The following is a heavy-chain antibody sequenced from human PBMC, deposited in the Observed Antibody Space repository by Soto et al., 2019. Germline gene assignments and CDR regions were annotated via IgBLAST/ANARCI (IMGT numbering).Heavy chain of an antibody. Sequence: QVQLQESGPGLVKPSGTLSLTCAVSGGSISSSNWWSWVRQPPGKGLEWIGEIYHSGSPHYNPSLQSRVTISVDKSKNQFSLKLSSVTAADTAVYYCASVRGGYYYAMDVWDQGTTVTVSS. CDR2: IYHSGSP. V-gene: IGHV4-4*02. CDR3: ASVRGGYYYAMDV. CDR1: GGSISSSNW. D-gene: IGHD3-10*02. J-gene: IGHJ6*02.